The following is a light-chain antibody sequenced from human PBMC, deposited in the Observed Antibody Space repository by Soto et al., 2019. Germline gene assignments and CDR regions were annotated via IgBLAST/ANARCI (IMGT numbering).Light chain of an antibody. CDR3: QQYYNHPRT. Sequence: DIVMTQSPDSLAVSLGERATINCKSSQSVFYSSNNKDFLAWYQQKPGHPPKLLFYWASTRESGVPVRFSGSGSGTDFTLTISSLQPKDVAVYYCQQYYNHPRTFGQGTKVEIK. V-gene: IGKV4-1*01. CDR2: WAS. J-gene: IGKJ1*01. CDR1: QSVFYSSNNKDF.